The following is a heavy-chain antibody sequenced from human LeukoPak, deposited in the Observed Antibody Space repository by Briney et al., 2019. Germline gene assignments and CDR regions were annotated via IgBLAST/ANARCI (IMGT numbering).Heavy chain of an antibody. D-gene: IGHD3-22*01. V-gene: IGHV3-23*01. CDR3: AKGFYYDSSGYYTLDY. CDR1: GFTFSRYG. Sequence: GGSLRLSCAASGFTFSRYGMSWVRQAPGKGLEWVSAISGSGGSTYYADSVKGRFTISRDNSKNTLYLRMNSLRAEDTAVYYCAKGFYYDSSGYYTLDYWGQGTLVTVSS. J-gene: IGHJ4*02. CDR2: ISGSGGST.